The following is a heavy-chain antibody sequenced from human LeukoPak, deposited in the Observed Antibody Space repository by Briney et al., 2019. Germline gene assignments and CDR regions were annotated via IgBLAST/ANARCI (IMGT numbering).Heavy chain of an antibody. CDR2: IYYSGST. V-gene: IGHV4-61*01. CDR3: ATAAGTGFYGY. CDR1: GGSVSSGSYY. D-gene: IGHD6-13*01. J-gene: IGHJ4*02. Sequence: PSETLSLTCTVSGGSVSSGSYYWGWIRQPPGKGLEWIGYIYYSGSTNYNPSLKSRVTISVDTSKNQFSLKLSSVTAADTAVYYCATAAGTGFYGYWGQGTLVTVSS.